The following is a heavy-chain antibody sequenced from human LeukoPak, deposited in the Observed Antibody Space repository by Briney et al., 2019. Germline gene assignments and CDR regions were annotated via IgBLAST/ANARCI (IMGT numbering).Heavy chain of an antibody. D-gene: IGHD3-16*02. CDR2: ISYDGSNK. Sequence: GGSLRLSCAASGFTFSSYAMHWARQAPGKGLEWVAVISYDGSNKYYADSVKGRFTISRDNSKNTLYLQMNSLRAEDTAVYYCARDPIPRYYDYVWGSYRDNTLDYWGQGTLVTVSS. CDR3: ARDPIPRYYDYVWGSYRDNTLDY. J-gene: IGHJ4*02. CDR1: GFTFSSYA. V-gene: IGHV3-30-3*01.